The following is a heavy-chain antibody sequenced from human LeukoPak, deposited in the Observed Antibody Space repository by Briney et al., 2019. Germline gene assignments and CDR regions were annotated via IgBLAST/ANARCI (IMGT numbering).Heavy chain of an antibody. D-gene: IGHD2-15*01. CDR2: IKQDGSEK. J-gene: IGHJ6*04. CDR1: GFTVSSNY. CDR3: ARGGVVDV. V-gene: IGHV3-7*01. Sequence: GGSLRLSYAASGFTVSSNYMSWVRQAPGKGLEWVANIKQDGSEKYYVDSVKGRFTISRDNAKNSLYLQMNSLRAEDTAVYYCARGGVVDVWGKGTTVTVSS.